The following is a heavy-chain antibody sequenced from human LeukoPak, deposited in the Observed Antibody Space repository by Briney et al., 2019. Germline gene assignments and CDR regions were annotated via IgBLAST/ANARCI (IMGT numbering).Heavy chain of an antibody. CDR2: FDPEDGET. CDR3: ATVQLPSYYDILTGRYYFDY. CDR1: GYTLTELS. V-gene: IGHV1-24*01. D-gene: IGHD3-9*01. Sequence: ASVKVSCKVSGYTLTELSMHWVRQAPGKGLEWMGGFDPEDGETIYAQKFQGRVTMTEDTSTDTAYMELSSLGSEDTAVYYCATVQLPSYYDILTGRYYFDYWGQGTLVTVSS. J-gene: IGHJ4*02.